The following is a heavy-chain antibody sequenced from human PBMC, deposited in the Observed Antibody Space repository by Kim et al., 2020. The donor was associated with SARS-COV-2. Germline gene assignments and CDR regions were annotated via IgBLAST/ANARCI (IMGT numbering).Heavy chain of an antibody. CDR2: IYYSGST. CDR1: GGSISSYY. Sequence: SETLSLTCTVSGGSISSYYWSWIRQPPGKGLEWIGYIYYSGSTNYNPSLKSRVTISVDTSKNQFSLKLSSVTAADTAVYYCARAPDTIFGVVGAFDIWGQGTMVTVSS. D-gene: IGHD3-3*01. CDR3: ARAPDTIFGVVGAFDI. J-gene: IGHJ3*02. V-gene: IGHV4-59*13.